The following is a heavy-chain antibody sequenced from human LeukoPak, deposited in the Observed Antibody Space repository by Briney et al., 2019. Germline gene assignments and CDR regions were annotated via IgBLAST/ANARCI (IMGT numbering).Heavy chain of an antibody. Sequence: GGPLRLSCAASGFTFSSYSMNWVRQAPGKGLEWVSSISSSSSYIYYADSVKGRFTISRDNAKNSLYLQMNSLRAEDTAVYYCARPLSEGFDPWGQGTLVTVSS. CDR1: GFTFSSYS. CDR2: ISSSSSYI. V-gene: IGHV3-21*01. J-gene: IGHJ5*02. CDR3: ARPLSEGFDP. D-gene: IGHD3-16*02.